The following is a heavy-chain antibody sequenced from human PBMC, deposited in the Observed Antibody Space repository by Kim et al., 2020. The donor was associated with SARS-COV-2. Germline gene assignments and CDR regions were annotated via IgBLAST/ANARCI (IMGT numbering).Heavy chain of an antibody. V-gene: IGHV1-3*01. CDR3: AMGLTSVGAFDI. J-gene: IGHJ3*02. D-gene: IGHD2-15*01. Sequence: KYSQKFQGRVTITRDTSASTAYMELSSLRSEDTAVYYCAMGLTSVGAFDIWGQGTMVTVSS.